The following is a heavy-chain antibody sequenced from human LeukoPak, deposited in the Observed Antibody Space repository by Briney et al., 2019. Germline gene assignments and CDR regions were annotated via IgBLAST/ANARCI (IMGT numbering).Heavy chain of an antibody. CDR1: GFTFSSYA. Sequence: GSLRLSCAASGFTFSSYAMSWVRQAPGKGLEWVSAISGSGGSTYYADSVKGRFTISRDNSKNTLYLQMNSLRAEDTAVYYCAKRSSFRYCSGGSCYIFDYWGQGTLVTVSS. D-gene: IGHD2-15*01. CDR3: AKRSSFRYCSGGSCYIFDY. CDR2: ISGSGGST. V-gene: IGHV3-23*01. J-gene: IGHJ4*02.